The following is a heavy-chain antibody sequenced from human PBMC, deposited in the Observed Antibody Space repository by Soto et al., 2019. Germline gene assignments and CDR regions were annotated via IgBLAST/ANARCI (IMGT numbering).Heavy chain of an antibody. Sequence: ASVKVSCKASGYTFTGCYMRWVRQAPGQGLEWMGWINPNSGGTNYAQKFQGWVTMTRDTSISTAYMELSRLRSDDTAVYYCARDSNSSGAGSVDYWGQGTLVTVS. J-gene: IGHJ4*02. D-gene: IGHD6-19*01. V-gene: IGHV1-2*04. CDR1: GYTFTGCY. CDR2: INPNSGGT. CDR3: ARDSNSSGAGSVDY.